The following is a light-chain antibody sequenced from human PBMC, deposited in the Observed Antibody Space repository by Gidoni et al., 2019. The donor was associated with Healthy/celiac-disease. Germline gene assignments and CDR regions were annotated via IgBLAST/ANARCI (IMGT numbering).Light chain of an antibody. Sequence: EIVMTQSPATLSVSPGERATLSCRASQSVSSNLAWYQQKPGQAPRLLIYGASTRATGIPARFSGSGAGKELTLTISSLQSEDFAVYYCQQYNNWHGPYTFGQGTKLEIK. CDR2: GAS. V-gene: IGKV3-15*01. CDR3: QQYNNWHGPYT. CDR1: QSVSSN. J-gene: IGKJ2*01.